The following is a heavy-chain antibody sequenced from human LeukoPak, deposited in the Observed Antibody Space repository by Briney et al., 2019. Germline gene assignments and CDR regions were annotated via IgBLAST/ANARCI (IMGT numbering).Heavy chain of an antibody. CDR2: IKQDGSEE. Sequence: GGSLRLSCAASGFILSDYWMSWVRQAPGKGLEWVADIKQDGSEEYYVDSEKGRFTISRDNAKNSLFLQMNSLRAEDTAVYYCARGPYSRDNFDYWGQGTLVTVSS. D-gene: IGHD6-13*01. CDR1: GFILSDYW. V-gene: IGHV3-7*03. J-gene: IGHJ4*02. CDR3: ARGPYSRDNFDY.